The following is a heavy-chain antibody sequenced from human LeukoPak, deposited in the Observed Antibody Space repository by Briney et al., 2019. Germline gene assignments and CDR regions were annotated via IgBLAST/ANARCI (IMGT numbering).Heavy chain of an antibody. CDR1: GITFSGAW. CDR2: INDDGSFR. D-gene: IGHD3-10*01. CDR3: ARVSGPGMNEYYHL. Sequence: GGSLRLSCAASGITFSGAWMHWVRQAPGKGLVWVSRINDDGSFRRYANSVKGRFTISRDNAKNTLFLQMDSPRAEDTAVYYCARVSGPGMNEYYHLWGQGTLVTVSS. J-gene: IGHJ1*01. V-gene: IGHV3-74*01.